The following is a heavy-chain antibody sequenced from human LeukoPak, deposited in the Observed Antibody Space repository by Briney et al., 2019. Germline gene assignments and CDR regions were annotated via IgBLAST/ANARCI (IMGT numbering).Heavy chain of an antibody. J-gene: IGHJ3*02. D-gene: IGHD6-13*01. V-gene: IGHV3-7*01. Sequence: GGSLRLSCAASGFTFSSYWMNWVRQAPGKGLEWVANIKEDGSEKYYVDSVKGRFTISRDNGKNSLYLQMNSLRAEDTAVYYCVRDTGSSSSSGAFDIWGQGTMVTVSS. CDR1: GFTFSSYW. CDR2: IKEDGSEK. CDR3: VRDTGSSSSSGAFDI.